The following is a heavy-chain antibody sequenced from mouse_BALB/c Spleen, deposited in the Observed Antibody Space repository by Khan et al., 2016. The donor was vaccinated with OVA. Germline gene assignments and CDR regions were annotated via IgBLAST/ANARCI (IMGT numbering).Heavy chain of an antibody. V-gene: IGHV2-6-1*01. J-gene: IGHJ4*01. CDR3: ARQPYYHYNIMDY. D-gene: IGHD2-10*01. Sequence: QVQLKDSGPGLVAPSQSLSITCTISGFSLTNYGVHWIRQPPGKGLEWLVVIWSDGSTTYNSALKSRLTISKDNSKSQVFLTMNSLQTDDTAMYFCARQPYYHYNIMDYWGQGTSVTVSS. CDR1: GFSLTNYG. CDR2: IWSDGST.